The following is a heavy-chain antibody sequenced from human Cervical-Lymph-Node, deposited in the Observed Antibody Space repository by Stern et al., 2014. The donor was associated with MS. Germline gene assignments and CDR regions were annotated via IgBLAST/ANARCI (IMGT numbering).Heavy chain of an antibody. CDR1: GYSFTSHY. CDR2: INPSGDSA. CDR3: ASGTGSKRPTGNY. V-gene: IGHV1-46*01. J-gene: IGHJ4*02. Sequence: QVQLGQSGAEGKKPGASVKVSCKASGYSFTSHYMHWVRQAPGQGLEWVGIINPSGDSASYAQKPQGRVTMTRDTSTSTVYMELSSLRSEDTAVYYCASGTGSKRPTGNYWGQGTLVTVSS. D-gene: IGHD3/OR15-3a*01.